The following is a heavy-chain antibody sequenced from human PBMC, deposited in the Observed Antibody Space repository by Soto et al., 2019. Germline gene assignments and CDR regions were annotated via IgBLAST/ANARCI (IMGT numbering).Heavy chain of an antibody. CDR3: ARGLDYYSGMDV. Sequence: QVQLVQSGAEVKKPGSSVKVSCKASGGTFSSYTISWVRQAPGQGLEWMGRIIPILGIANYAQKFQGRVTITAEKSTSTAYMELSSLRSEDTAVYYCARGLDYYSGMDVWGQGTTVTVSS. CDR2: IIPILGIA. CDR1: GGTFSSYT. D-gene: IGHD6-19*01. J-gene: IGHJ6*02. V-gene: IGHV1-69*02.